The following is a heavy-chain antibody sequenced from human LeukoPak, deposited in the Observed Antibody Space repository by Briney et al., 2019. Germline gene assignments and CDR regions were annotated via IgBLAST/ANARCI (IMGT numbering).Heavy chain of an antibody. J-gene: IGHJ6*02. V-gene: IGHV3-74*01. D-gene: IGHD2-2*01. CDR3: ARERGYCSSTSCPYYYYYGMDV. CDR2: INSDGSST. CDR1: GLTFSSYW. Sequence: GGSLRLSCAASGLTFSSYWMHWVRQAPGKGLVWVSRINSDGSSTSYADSVKGRFTISRDNAKNTLYLQMNSLRAEDTAVYYCARERGYCSSTSCPYYYYYGMDVWGQGTTVTVSS.